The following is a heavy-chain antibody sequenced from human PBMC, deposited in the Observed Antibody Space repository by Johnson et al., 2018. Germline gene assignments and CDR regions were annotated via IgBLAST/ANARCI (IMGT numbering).Heavy chain of an antibody. J-gene: IGHJ4*02. V-gene: IGHV3-30*18. D-gene: IGHD1-26*01. CDR2: IAYDGVMK. Sequence: QVQLVQSGGGVVQPGRSLRLSCAASGFSFSTYGMHWVRQAPGKGLEWVALIAYDGVMKWYADSAKGRFPISRGNSKNTLYLEMDRLRPEDTATSCCAKDRVTSGSCKMEYWGQGTQVIVSS. CDR1: GFSFSTYG. CDR3: AKDRVTSGSCKMEY.